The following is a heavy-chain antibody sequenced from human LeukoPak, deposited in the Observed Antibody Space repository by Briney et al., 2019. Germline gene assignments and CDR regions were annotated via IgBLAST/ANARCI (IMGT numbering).Heavy chain of an antibody. Sequence: SETLSLTCSVSGDSISSNEWWSWVRQPPGKGLEWIGEVFHSGSPNYNPSLKSRVTISVDKSRNHFSLNLSSVTAADTAVYYCARVNINNWHSCDYWGQGTLVTVSS. CDR3: ARVNINNWHSCDY. CDR1: GDSISSNEW. D-gene: IGHD1-1*01. CDR2: VFHSGSP. J-gene: IGHJ4*02. V-gene: IGHV4/OR15-8*01.